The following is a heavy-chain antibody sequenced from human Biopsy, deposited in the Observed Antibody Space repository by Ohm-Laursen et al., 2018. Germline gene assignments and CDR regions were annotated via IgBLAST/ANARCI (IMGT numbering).Heavy chain of an antibody. J-gene: IGHJ4*02. CDR2: ITLSGSYV. Sequence: SVTLSLAGTGFTFCNYNMNWVCHGPGRGLEWVSSITLSGSYVYYAHSVKGRITISRGNAKSTLYLQMIRLRAEDTDIYYCARDLNWGQGTLVTASS. CDR3: ARDLN. V-gene: IGHV3-21*01. CDR1: GFTFCNYN.